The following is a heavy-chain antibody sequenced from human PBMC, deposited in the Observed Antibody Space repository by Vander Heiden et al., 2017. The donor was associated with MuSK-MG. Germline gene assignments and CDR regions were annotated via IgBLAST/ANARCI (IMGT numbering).Heavy chain of an antibody. CDR3: ARVYSSGWYGGAFDI. CDR1: GGSFSGYY. J-gene: IGHJ3*02. CDR2: IKHSGST. D-gene: IGHD6-19*01. Sequence: QVQLQQWGAGLLQPSETLSLTCAVHGGSFSGYYWSWIRQPPGKGLEWIGEIKHSGSTNYNPSLKSRVTISVDTSKNQFSLKLSSVTAADTAVYYCARVYSSGWYGGAFDIWGQGTMVTVSS. V-gene: IGHV4-34*01.